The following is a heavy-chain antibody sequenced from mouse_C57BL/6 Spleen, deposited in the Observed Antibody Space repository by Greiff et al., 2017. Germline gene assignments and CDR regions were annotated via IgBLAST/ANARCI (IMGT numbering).Heavy chain of an antibody. Sequence: VQLQQSGAELVKPGASVKISCKASGYAFSSYWMNWVKQRPGKGLEWIGQIYPGDGDTTYNGKFKGKATLTADNSSSTAYMQISSLTSEDSAVYFCGRYNRNYFDYWGQGTTLTVSS. CDR1: GYAFSSYW. CDR3: GRYNRNYFDY. J-gene: IGHJ2*01. D-gene: IGHD1-3*01. CDR2: IYPGDGDT. V-gene: IGHV1-80*01.